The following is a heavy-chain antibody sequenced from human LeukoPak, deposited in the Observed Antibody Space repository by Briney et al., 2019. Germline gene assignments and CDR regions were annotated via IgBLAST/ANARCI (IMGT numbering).Heavy chain of an antibody. V-gene: IGHV3-30-3*01. D-gene: IGHD2-2*02. Sequence: GGSLRLSCAASGFTFSSYAMHWVRQAPGKGLEWVAVISYDGSNKYYADSVKGRFTISRDNSKNTLYLQMNSLRAEDTAVYYCASGYCSSTSCHNARGSDGYWGQGTLVTVSS. CDR1: GFTFSSYA. CDR3: ASGYCSSTSCHNARGSDGY. CDR2: ISYDGSNK. J-gene: IGHJ4*02.